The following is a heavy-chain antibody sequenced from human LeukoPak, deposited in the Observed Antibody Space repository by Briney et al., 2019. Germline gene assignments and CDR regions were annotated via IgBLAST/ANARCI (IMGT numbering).Heavy chain of an antibody. V-gene: IGHV4-59*01. J-gene: IGHJ4*02. CDR2: IYYSGTT. CDR1: GGSISSYY. D-gene: IGHD6-13*01. Sequence: SSETLSLTCTVSGGSISSYYWSWIRQPPGKGLEWVGYIYYSGTTNYNPSLKSRVTISVDTSKNQFSLKLSSVTAADTAVYYCARGVYTAAAQYAYWGQGTLVTVSS. CDR3: ARGVYTAAAQYAY.